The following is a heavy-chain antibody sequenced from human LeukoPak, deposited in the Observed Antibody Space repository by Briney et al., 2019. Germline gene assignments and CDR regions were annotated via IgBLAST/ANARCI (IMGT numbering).Heavy chain of an antibody. Sequence: ASVKVSCRASGYTFTTYDITWVRQATGQGLEWMGWMNPNSGDTAYAQKFQGRVAMTRDTSISTAYMELSSLRSEDTAVYYCARGLGDYYDTSGYYYAVPAHWGQGTLVTVSS. D-gene: IGHD3-22*01. V-gene: IGHV1-8*01. CDR3: ARGLGDYYDTSGYYYAVPAH. CDR2: MNPNSGDT. CDR1: GYTFTTYD. J-gene: IGHJ4*02.